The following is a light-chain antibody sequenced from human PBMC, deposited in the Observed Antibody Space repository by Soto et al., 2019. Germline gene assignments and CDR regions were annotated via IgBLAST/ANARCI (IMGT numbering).Light chain of an antibody. CDR2: GAS. J-gene: IGKJ3*01. V-gene: IGKV3-20*01. CDR3: QQYGRSPFT. CDR1: QSVSSNN. Sequence: EIVLTQSPGTLSLSPGERATLSCRASQSVSSNNLAWYQQRPGQAPRVVIYGASTRATGIPERFSGSGSGTDFTLTISRLETEDLAVYYCQQYGRSPFTFGPGTKVDIK.